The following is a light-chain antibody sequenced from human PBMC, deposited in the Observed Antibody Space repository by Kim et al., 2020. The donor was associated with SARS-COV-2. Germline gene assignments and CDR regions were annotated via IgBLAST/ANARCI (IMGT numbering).Light chain of an antibody. CDR3: QQSYSILRT. J-gene: IGKJ1*01. V-gene: IGKV1-39*01. CDR1: QSISSY. Sequence: DIQMTQSPSSLSASVGDRVTITCRASQSISSYLNWYQQKPGKAPKLLIYAESTLQSGVPSRFSGSGSGTDFTLTISSLQPEDFATYYCQQSYSILRTFGQGTKVDIK. CDR2: AES.